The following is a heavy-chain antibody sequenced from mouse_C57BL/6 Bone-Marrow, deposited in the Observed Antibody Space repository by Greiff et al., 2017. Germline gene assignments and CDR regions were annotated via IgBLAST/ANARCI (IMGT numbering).Heavy chain of an antibody. Sequence: QVQLQQSGAELVRPGASVTLSCKASGYTFTDYEMHWVKQTPVHGLEWIGAIDPETGGTAYNQKFKGKAILTADKSSSTAYMELRSLTSEDSAVYYCTGFYYGSRFDYWGQGTTLTVSS. V-gene: IGHV1-15*01. D-gene: IGHD1-1*01. CDR3: TGFYYGSRFDY. J-gene: IGHJ2*01. CDR1: GYTFTDYE. CDR2: IDPETGGT.